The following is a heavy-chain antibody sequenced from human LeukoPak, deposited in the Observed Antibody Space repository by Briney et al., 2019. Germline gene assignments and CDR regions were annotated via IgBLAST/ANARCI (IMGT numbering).Heavy chain of an antibody. J-gene: IGHJ6*03. CDR1: GGSISSYY. V-gene: IGHV4-59*01. CDR2: IHYSGTT. D-gene: IGHD1-1*01. CDR3: ARVSWFPGTSYYYMDV. Sequence: SETLSLTCSVSGGSISSYYWSWIRQPPGRGLVWIGYIHYSGTTNYNPSLKGRVTISVDTSKNQFSLKLTSVTAADTAVYYCARVSWFPGTSYYYMDVWGKGTTVTVSS.